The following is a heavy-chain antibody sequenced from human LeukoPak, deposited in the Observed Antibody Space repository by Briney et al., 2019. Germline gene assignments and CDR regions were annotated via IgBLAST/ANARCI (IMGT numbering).Heavy chain of an antibody. D-gene: IGHD1-26*01. CDR3: ARDNGAMNFDP. V-gene: IGHV3-11*01. CDR2: ISSSGSTI. Sequence: GSLRLSCAASGFTFSDYYMSWIRQAPGKGLEWVSYISSSGSTIYYADSVKGRFTISRVNAKNSLYLQMNSMRAEDTAVYYCARDNGAMNFDPWGQGTLVTVSS. J-gene: IGHJ5*02. CDR1: GFTFSDYY.